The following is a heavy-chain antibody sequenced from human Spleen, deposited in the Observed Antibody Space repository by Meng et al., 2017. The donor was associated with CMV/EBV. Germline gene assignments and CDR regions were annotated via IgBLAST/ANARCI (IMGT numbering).Heavy chain of an antibody. CDR2: ISSSGSTI. J-gene: IGHJ6*02. Sequence: GESLKISCAASGFTFSSYEMNWVRQAPGKGLEWVSYISSSGSTIYYADSVKGRFTISRDNAKNSLYLQMNSLRAEDTAVYYCAKSLLGYCSSFSCRGYYGMDGWGQGTTVTVSS. CDR3: AKSLLGYCSSFSCRGYYGMDG. D-gene: IGHD2-2*01. CDR1: GFTFSSYE. V-gene: IGHV3-48*03.